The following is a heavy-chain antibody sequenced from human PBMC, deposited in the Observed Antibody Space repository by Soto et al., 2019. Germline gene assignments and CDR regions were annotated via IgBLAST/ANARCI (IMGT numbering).Heavy chain of an antibody. D-gene: IGHD5-12*01. CDR3: ARDQGEIVAAPIENNGLSNRLDS. CDR1: GFIFRNYG. CDR2: IWYDGVNK. Sequence: QVKVVESGGGVVQPGRSLTLSCAASGFIFRNYGMHWVRQAPGKGLEWLAVIWYDGVNKHYADSVKGRFSTSRYNSKNTFYLQINSLRAEDTAVYYCARDQGEIVAAPIENNGLSNRLDSWGQGTLVTVSS. V-gene: IGHV3-33*01. J-gene: IGHJ5*01.